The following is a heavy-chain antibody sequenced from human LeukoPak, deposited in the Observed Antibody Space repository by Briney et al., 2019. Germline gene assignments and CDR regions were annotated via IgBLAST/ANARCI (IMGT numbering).Heavy chain of an antibody. CDR1: GFSLSSTGVG. CDR3: AHKGRGSGSYNM. J-gene: IGHJ4*02. CDR2: TYWNNDK. Sequence: ESGPTLVKPTQTLTLTCTFSGFSLSSTGVGVGWIRQPPGKALEWLAVTYWNNDKSYSPSLKSRLTITKDTSKNQVVLIMTNMDPVDTGTYYCAHKGRGSGSYNMWGQGTLVTVSS. D-gene: IGHD3-10*01. V-gene: IGHV2-5*01.